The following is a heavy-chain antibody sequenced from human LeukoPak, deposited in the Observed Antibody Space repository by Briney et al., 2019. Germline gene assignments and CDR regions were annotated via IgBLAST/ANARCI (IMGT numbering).Heavy chain of an antibody. CDR3: ARDPGDY. V-gene: IGHV3-7*01. CDR1: GLAFGIQG. D-gene: IGHD7-27*01. CDR2: IKQDGSGK. J-gene: IGHJ4*02. Sequence: GSLRLTCADSGLAFGIQGVSGVRQAPGKGLELVASIKQDGSGKFYLDSVKGRFSISRDDAKSSLSLQMNSLRLEDTAVYYCARDPGDYWGQGTLVTVSS.